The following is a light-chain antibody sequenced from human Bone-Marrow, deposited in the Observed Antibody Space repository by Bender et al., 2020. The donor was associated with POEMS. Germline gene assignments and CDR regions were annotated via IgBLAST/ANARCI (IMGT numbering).Light chain of an antibody. Sequence: QSVLTQPPSASGTPGQRVTISCSGSSSKFGSYPVNWYQQLPGAAPKLVIFNNSQRPSWFPDRFSGSNSGTSASLAISGLLSDDEADFYCATWDDSLNGWVFGGGTKLTVL. CDR2: NNS. J-gene: IGLJ3*02. CDR3: ATWDDSLNGWV. V-gene: IGLV1-44*01. CDR1: SSKFGSYP.